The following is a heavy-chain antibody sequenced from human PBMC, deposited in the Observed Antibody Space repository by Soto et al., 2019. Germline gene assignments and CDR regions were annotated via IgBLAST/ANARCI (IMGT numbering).Heavy chain of an antibody. CDR3: VRGYSYV. D-gene: IGHD5-18*01. V-gene: IGHV3-23*01. CDR2: ISSGVGTT. J-gene: IGHJ4*02. CDR1: GFSFSIFA. Sequence: EVHLLESGGGFLQPGGSLRLSCAASGFSFSIFAMNWVRQAPGKGLEWVSTISSGVGTTLYADSVKGRFTISRDNSKNTVSLQMNSLRAEDTAVYYCVRGYSYVWGQGTLVTVSS.